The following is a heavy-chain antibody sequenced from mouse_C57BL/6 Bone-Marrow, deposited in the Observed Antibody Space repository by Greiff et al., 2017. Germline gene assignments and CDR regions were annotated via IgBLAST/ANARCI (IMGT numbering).Heavy chain of an antibody. CDR2: FYPGSGSI. V-gene: IGHV1-62-2*01. J-gene: IGHJ3*01. CDR1: GYTFTEYT. CDR3: ARHEDGEATQAWFAY. Sequence: QVQLQQSGAELVKPGASVKLSCKASGYTFTEYTIHWVKQRSGQGLEWIGWFYPGSGSIKYNEKFKDKATLTADKSSSTAYMGLSRLTSEDSAVYFSARHEDGEATQAWFAYWGQGTLVTVSA. D-gene: IGHD3-2*02.